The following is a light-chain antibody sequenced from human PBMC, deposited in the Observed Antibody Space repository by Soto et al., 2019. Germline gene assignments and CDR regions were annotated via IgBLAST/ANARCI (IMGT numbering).Light chain of an antibody. CDR1: QSISSY. Sequence: IQMTQSPSSLSASVGDRVTITCRASQSISSYLNWYQQKPGKAPKLLIYAASSLQSVVPSRFSGSGSGTDFTLTISSLQPEDFATYYCQQSYSTLTFGPGTKVDIK. CDR2: AAS. J-gene: IGKJ3*01. CDR3: QQSYSTLT. V-gene: IGKV1-39*01.